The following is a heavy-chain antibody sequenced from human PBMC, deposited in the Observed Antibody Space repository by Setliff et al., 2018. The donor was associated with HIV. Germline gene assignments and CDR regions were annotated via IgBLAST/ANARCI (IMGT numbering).Heavy chain of an antibody. CDR3: VKAVAASSWFDP. D-gene: IGHD2-15*01. J-gene: IGHJ5*02. CDR2: IYYTGST. CDR1: NASISSGGFY. Sequence: LSLTCTVSNASISSGGFYWSWVRQHPGKGLEWIGYIYYTGSTYYNPSLKSRVSISVDTSKNQFSLKLTSVTAADTAVYYCVKAVAASSWFDPWGQGTLVTVPQ. V-gene: IGHV4-31*03.